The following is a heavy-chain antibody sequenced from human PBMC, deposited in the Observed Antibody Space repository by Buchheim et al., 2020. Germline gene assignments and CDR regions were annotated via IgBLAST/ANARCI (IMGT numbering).Heavy chain of an antibody. CDR3: ARRPNGYYENSAYRFFDY. J-gene: IGHJ4*02. Sequence: EVQLVQSGAEMKKPGESLKISCKGSGYIFAGYWIGWVRQLPGKGLEWVGIIYPGDSETRYSPSFQGQVAISADKSINTAYLQWSSLKASDAGMYYCARRPNGYYENSAYRFFDYWGQGTL. V-gene: IGHV5-51*03. CDR1: GYIFAGYW. CDR2: IYPGDSET. D-gene: IGHD3-22*01.